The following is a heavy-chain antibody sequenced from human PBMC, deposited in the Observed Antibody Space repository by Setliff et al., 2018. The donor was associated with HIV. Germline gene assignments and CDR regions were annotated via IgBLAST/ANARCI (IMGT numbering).Heavy chain of an antibody. J-gene: IGHJ5*01. CDR2: IHSSGWTT. D-gene: IGHD6-25*01. CDR1: RDSLDSDSYF. CDR3: AKLSSSRYFLGALGS. Sequence: SETLCLTCTVFRDSLDSDSYFWTWIRQPAGKGLEWVGHIHSSGWTTNYNPSLKSRVTLALDKSNNRFSLSLSSATATDTAVYYCAKLSSSRYFLGALGSWGQGTLVTV. V-gene: IGHV4-61*09.